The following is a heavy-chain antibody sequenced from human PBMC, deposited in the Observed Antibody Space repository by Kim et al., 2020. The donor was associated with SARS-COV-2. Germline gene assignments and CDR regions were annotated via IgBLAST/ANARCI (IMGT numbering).Heavy chain of an antibody. CDR3: ASPGYSSGWYGGYYFDY. Sequence: SETLSLTCAVYGGSFSGYYWSWIRQPPGKGLEWIGEINHSGSTNYNPSLKSRVTISVDTSKNQFSLKLSSVTAADTAVYYCASPGYSSGWYGGYYFDYWGQGTLVTVSS. V-gene: IGHV4-34*01. J-gene: IGHJ4*02. D-gene: IGHD6-19*01. CDR1: GGSFSGYY. CDR2: INHSGST.